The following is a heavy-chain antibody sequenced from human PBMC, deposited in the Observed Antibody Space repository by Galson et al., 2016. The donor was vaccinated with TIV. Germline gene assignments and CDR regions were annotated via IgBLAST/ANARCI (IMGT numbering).Heavy chain of an antibody. D-gene: IGHD4-17*01. CDR2: ISISGSHT. Sequence: SLRLSCAASGFTFRAYTMNWVRQAPGKGLEWVSSISISGSHTYYTDSVKGRFTISRDNAQSSLFLQLNRLRAEDAAVYYCARAVSSGYYAFDAFDVWGQGTVVAVSS. CDR3: ARAVSSGYYAFDAFDV. J-gene: IGHJ3*01. CDR1: GFTFRAYT. V-gene: IGHV3-21*06.